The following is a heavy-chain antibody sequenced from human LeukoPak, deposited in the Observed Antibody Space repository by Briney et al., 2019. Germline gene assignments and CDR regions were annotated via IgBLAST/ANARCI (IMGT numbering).Heavy chain of an antibody. Sequence: PGGSLRLSCAAFEFTVSSNYMSWVRQAPGKRLEWVSVIYSGGTTYYADSVKGRFTISRDDSTNTLFLQMISLRAEDTAVYFCARGAYYYDSSGYYFDLWGQGTLVTVSS. V-gene: IGHV3-66*01. J-gene: IGHJ4*02. CDR3: ARGAYYYDSSGYYFDL. CDR1: EFTVSSNY. CDR2: IYSGGTT. D-gene: IGHD3-22*01.